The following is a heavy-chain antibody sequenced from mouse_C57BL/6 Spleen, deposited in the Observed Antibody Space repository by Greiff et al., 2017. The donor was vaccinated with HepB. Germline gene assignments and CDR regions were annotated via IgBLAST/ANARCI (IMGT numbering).Heavy chain of an antibody. Sequence: QVQLQQSGAELVRPGTSVKVSCKASGYAFTNYLIEWVKQRPGQGLEWIGVINPGSGGTNYNEKFKGKATLTADKSSSTAYMQLSSLTSEDSAVYFCARDYGSSPDYWGQGTTLTVSS. V-gene: IGHV1-54*01. J-gene: IGHJ2*01. CDR2: INPGSGGT. CDR3: ARDYGSSPDY. D-gene: IGHD1-1*01. CDR1: GYAFTNYL.